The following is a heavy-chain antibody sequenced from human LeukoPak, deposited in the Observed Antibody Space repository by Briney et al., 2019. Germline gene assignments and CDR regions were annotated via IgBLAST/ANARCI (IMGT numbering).Heavy chain of an antibody. V-gene: IGHV1-2*02. Sequence: ASVKVSCKASGYTFTGYYMHWVRQAPGQGLEWMGWINPNSGGTNYAQKFQGRVTMTRDTSISTAYMELSRLRSDDTAVYYCATSPYSSSWYYFDYWGQGTLVTVSS. J-gene: IGHJ4*02. CDR1: GYTFTGYY. CDR3: ATSPYSSSWYYFDY. CDR2: INPNSGGT. D-gene: IGHD6-13*01.